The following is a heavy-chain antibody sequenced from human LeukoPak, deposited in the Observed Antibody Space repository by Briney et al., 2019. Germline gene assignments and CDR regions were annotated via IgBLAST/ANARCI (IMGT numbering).Heavy chain of an antibody. CDR1: GFTFSSYS. Sequence: PGGSLRLSCAASGFTFSSYSMNWVRQAPGKGLEWVSYISSSSSTIYYADSVKGRFTISRDNAKNSLYLQMNSLRDEDTAVYYCASLYGSGSYVAYYYGMDVRGQGTTVTVSS. CDR2: ISSSSSTI. CDR3: ASLYGSGSYVAYYYGMDV. J-gene: IGHJ6*02. V-gene: IGHV3-48*02. D-gene: IGHD3-10*01.